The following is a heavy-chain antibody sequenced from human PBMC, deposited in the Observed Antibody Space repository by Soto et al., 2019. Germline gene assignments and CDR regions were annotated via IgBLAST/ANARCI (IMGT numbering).Heavy chain of an antibody. Sequence: SVKVSCKASGGTFSSYAISWVRQAPGQGLEWMGGIIPIFGTANYAQKFQGRVTITADESTSTAYMELSSLRSEDTAVYYCAGVGVSRGPWAAMEYYYYYGMDVWGQGTTVTVS. D-gene: IGHD2-2*01. CDR3: AGVGVSRGPWAAMEYYYYYGMDV. J-gene: IGHJ6*02. V-gene: IGHV1-69*13. CDR2: IIPIFGTA. CDR1: GGTFSSYA.